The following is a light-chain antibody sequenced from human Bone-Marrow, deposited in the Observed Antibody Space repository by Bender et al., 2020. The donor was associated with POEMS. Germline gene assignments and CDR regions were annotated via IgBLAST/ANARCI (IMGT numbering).Light chain of an antibody. Sequence: QSVLTQPPSASGTPGQRVTISCSGSSSNIGSNYVYWYQQLPGTAPKLLIYTNDERPSGVPDRFSGSKSGTSASLAISGLHSEDEADYYCVAWDDTLNGWVFGGGTKLTVL. CDR3: VAWDDTLNGWV. CDR1: SSNIGSNY. J-gene: IGLJ2*01. V-gene: IGLV1-47*01. CDR2: TND.